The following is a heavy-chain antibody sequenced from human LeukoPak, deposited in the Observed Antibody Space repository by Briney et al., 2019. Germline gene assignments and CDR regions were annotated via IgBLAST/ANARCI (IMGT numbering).Heavy chain of an antibody. V-gene: IGHV5-51*01. CDR3: ARLSPGTGSFDY. CDR2: IYPGDSDT. D-gene: IGHD2-15*01. CDR1: GYRFTNYW. Sequence: GESLKISCKGSGYRFTNYWIGWVRQMPGKGLEWMGIIYPGDSDTRYSPSFQGQVTISVDTSISTAYLQWRSLKASDTAMYYCARLSPGTGSFDYWGQGTLVTVSS. J-gene: IGHJ4*02.